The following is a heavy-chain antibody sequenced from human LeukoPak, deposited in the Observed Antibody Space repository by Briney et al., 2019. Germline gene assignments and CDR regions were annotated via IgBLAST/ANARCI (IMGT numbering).Heavy chain of an antibody. J-gene: IGHJ4*02. Sequence: GGSLRLSCALSGGTVSNNYMSWVRQAPGKGLEWVSIIYPDGGTNYADSVKGRFTISRDDFKNTVFLHKNSLRTEDTAVYYCARLTDCWGQGALVTVSS. CDR2: IYPDGGT. V-gene: IGHV3-66*02. CDR1: GGTVSNNY. CDR3: ARLTDC.